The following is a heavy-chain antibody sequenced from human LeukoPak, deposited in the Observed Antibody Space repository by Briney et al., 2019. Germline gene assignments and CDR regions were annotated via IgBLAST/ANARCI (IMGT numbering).Heavy chain of an antibody. D-gene: IGHD5-24*01. Sequence: GASVKVSCKASGGTFSSYAISWVRQAPGQGLEWMGRIIPILGIANYAQKFQGRVTITADKSTSTAYMELSSLRSEDTAVYYCARGWNGSTKRGNNWFDPWGQGTLVTVSS. V-gene: IGHV1-69*04. CDR1: GGTFSSYA. J-gene: IGHJ5*02. CDR3: ARGWNGSTKRGNNWFDP. CDR2: IIPILGIA.